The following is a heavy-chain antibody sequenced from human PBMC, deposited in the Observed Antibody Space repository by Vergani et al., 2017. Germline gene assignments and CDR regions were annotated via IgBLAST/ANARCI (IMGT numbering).Heavy chain of an antibody. Sequence: EVQLLESGGGLVQPGGSLRLSCAASGFTFSSYSMNWVRQAPGKGLDWVSYISSSSSTIYYADSVKGRFTISRDNAKNSLYLQMNSLRAEDTAVYYCARDWPTGYYDSSGYYPFDYWGQGTLVTVSS. D-gene: IGHD3-22*01. CDR1: GFTFSSYS. V-gene: IGHV3-48*01. CDR2: ISSSSSTI. J-gene: IGHJ4*02. CDR3: ARDWPTGYYDSSGYYPFDY.